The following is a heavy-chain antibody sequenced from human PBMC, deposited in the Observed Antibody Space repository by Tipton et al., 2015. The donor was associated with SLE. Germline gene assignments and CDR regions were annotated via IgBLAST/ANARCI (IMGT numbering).Heavy chain of an antibody. V-gene: IGHV3-23*01. D-gene: IGHD2-15*01. J-gene: IGHJ4*02. CDR2: ISGSGYNT. Sequence: SLRLSCAASGFTFSTNALSWVRQAPGKGLEGVPLISGSGYNTYYADSVKGRFTISRDSSKSTLYLQMNSLRAEDTAVYYCARESSLVVVAATPFDYWGQGTLVTVSS. CDR1: GFTFSTNA. CDR3: ARESSLVVVAATPFDY.